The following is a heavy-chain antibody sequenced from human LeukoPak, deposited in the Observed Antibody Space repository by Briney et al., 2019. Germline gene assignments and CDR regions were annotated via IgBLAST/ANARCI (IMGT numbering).Heavy chain of an antibody. CDR1: GGSFSGYY. V-gene: IGHV4-34*01. J-gene: IGHJ5*02. CDR2: INHSGST. CDR3: ARIAAAGHRLGWFDP. Sequence: PSETLSLTCAVYGGSFSGYYWSWIRQPPGKGLEWIGEINHSGSTNYNPSLKSRVTISVDTSKNQFSLKLSSVTAADTAVYYCARIAAAGHRLGWFDPWGQGTLVTVSS. D-gene: IGHD6-13*01.